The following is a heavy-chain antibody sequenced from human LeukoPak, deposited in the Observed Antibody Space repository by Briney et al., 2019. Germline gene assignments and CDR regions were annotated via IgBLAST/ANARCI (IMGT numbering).Heavy chain of an antibody. Sequence: GGSLRLSCAASGFAFSSYAMHWVRKAPGKGLEWVAVISYDGSNKYYADSVKGRFTISRDNSKNTLYLQMNSLRAEDTAVYYCARAGQQLVRRLNWLDPWGQGTLVTVSS. V-gene: IGHV3-30-3*01. D-gene: IGHD6-13*01. CDR1: GFAFSSYA. CDR3: ARAGQQLVRRLNWLDP. CDR2: ISYDGSNK. J-gene: IGHJ5*02.